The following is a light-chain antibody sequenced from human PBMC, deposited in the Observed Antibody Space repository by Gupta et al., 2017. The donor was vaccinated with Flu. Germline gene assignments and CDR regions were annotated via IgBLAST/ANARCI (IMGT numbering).Light chain of an antibody. CDR3: MQSLHGLT. CDR1: QSLLKSNGSYY. Sequence: EIVMTQYPLSLPVAPGESASLSCKTSQSLLKSNGSYYLDWYLQRPGRSPQLLIYLSTHRAAVVPSRFSGSGSGTDFTLKISRVEAEDVGVYCCMQSLHGLTFGGGTKMEIK. CDR2: LST. J-gene: IGKJ4*01. V-gene: IGKV2-28*01.